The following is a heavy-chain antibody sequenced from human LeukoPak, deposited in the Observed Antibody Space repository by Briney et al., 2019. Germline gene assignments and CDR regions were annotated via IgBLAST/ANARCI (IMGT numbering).Heavy chain of an antibody. CDR2: IYYSGST. Sequence: SETLSLTCTVSGGSISSSSYYWGWIRQPPGKGLEWIGSIYYSGSTYYNPSLKSRVTISVDTSKNQFSLKLSSVTAADTAVYYCATSAVAGTWTDAFDIWGQGTMVTVSS. D-gene: IGHD6-19*01. CDR3: ATSAVAGTWTDAFDI. J-gene: IGHJ3*02. CDR1: GGSISSSSYY. V-gene: IGHV4-39*07.